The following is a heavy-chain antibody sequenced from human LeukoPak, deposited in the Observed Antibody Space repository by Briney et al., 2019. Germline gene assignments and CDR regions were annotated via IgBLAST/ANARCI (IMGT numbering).Heavy chain of an antibody. Sequence: SETLSLTCTVSGGSISSYYWSWIRQPPGKGLEWIGYIYYSGSTNYNPSLKSRVTISVDTSKNQFSLKLSSVTAADTAVYYCARAYYDFWSGLLSPLVWFDPWGQGTLVTVSS. V-gene: IGHV4-59*12. CDR3: ARAYYDFWSGLLSPLVWFDP. J-gene: IGHJ5*02. CDR1: GGSISSYY. D-gene: IGHD3-3*01. CDR2: IYYSGST.